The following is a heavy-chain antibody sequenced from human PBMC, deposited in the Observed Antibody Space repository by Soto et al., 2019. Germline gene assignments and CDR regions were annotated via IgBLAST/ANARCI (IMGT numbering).Heavy chain of an antibody. Sequence: QVQMVESGGGLVKPGGPLRLSCAASGFIFSHYYMGWIRQAPGKGLGWVSYINPTSGHINYADSVKGRFTISRDNARNSLYLQMNSLPADHPAMSYWAGLPYSAYNRHVAYWGQGTLVTVSS. D-gene: IGHD4-4*01. CDR2: INPTSGHI. J-gene: IGHJ4*02. V-gene: IGHV3-11*06. CDR3: AGLPYSAYNRHVAY. CDR1: GFIFSHYY.